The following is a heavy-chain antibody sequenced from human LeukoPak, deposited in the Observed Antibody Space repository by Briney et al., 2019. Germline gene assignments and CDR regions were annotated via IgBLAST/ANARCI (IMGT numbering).Heavy chain of an antibody. CDR1: GFTFSSYG. Sequence: GGSLRLSCAASGFTFSSYGMHWVRQAPGKGLEWVAFIRYDGSNKYYADSVKGRFTISRDNSKNTLYLQMNSLRAEDTAVYYCAKDRVLALWRDYDSWGQGTLVTVSS. CDR2: IRYDGSNK. CDR3: AKDRVLALWRDYDS. V-gene: IGHV3-30*02. J-gene: IGHJ5*01. D-gene: IGHD4-17*01.